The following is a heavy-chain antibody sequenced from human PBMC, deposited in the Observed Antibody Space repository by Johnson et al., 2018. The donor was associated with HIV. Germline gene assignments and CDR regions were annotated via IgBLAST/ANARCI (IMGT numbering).Heavy chain of an antibody. CDR2: ISYDGNNK. V-gene: IGHV3-30-3*01. J-gene: IGHJ3*02. Sequence: QVQLVESGGGVVQPGRSLRLSCAASGFTFSSYAMNWVRQAPGQGLEWVAVISYDGNNKYSADSVKGRFTISRDNSKNTLYLQMNSLRAEDTAVYYCARIVRMTTVVIGDAFDIWGQGTKVTVSS. CDR3: ARIVRMTTVVIGDAFDI. D-gene: IGHD4-23*01. CDR1: GFTFSSYA.